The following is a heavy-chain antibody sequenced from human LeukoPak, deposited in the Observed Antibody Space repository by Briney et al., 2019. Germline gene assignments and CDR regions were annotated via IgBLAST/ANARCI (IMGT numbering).Heavy chain of an antibody. D-gene: IGHD5-18*01. CDR2: IKQDGSEK. CDR1: GFTFSSYW. J-gene: IGHJ6*02. Sequence: GGSLRLSCAASGFTFSSYWMIWVRKAPGKGLEWVANIKQDGSEKYYVDSVKGRFTISRDNAKNSLYLQMNSLRAEDTAVYYCATPQARPTAYYYYGMDVWGQGTTVTVSS. CDR3: ATPQARPTAYYYYGMDV. V-gene: IGHV3-7*03.